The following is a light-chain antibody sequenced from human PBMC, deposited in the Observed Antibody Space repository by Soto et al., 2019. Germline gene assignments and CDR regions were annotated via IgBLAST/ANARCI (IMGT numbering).Light chain of an antibody. V-gene: IGKV3-20*01. CDR3: QQYGSSPPNLT. CDR1: QSLSSSY. J-gene: IGKJ4*01. Sequence: EIVLTQSPDALSMSPGERATLSCRASQSLSSSYLAWYQQKPGQAPRLLIYGASNRATGIPDRFSGSGSGTDFTLTISRLEPEDFAVYYCQQYGSSPPNLTFGGGTKVDIK. CDR2: GAS.